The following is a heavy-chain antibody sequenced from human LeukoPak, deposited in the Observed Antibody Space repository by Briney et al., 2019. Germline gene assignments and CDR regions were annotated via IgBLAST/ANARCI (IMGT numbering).Heavy chain of an antibody. D-gene: IGHD3-10*01. CDR3: ARGFFGSGSYYDY. V-gene: IGHV1-2*02. J-gene: IGHJ4*02. Sequence: ASVKVSCKASGYTFTGYYMHWVRQAPGQGLEWMGWINPNSGGTNYAQKFQGRVTMTRDTSISTAYMGLSRLRSDDTAVYYCARGFFGSGSYYDYWGQGTLVTVSS. CDR2: INPNSGGT. CDR1: GYTFTGYY.